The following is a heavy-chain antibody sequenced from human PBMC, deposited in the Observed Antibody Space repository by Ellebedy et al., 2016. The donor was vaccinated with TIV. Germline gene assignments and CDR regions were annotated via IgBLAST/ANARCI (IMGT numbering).Heavy chain of an antibody. Sequence: GESLKISXAASGFTFSKYYMHWVRQAPGKGLVWVSRIKGDGSFTDYAVSVRGRFTISRDNAKNTLFLQMNSLRAEDTAVYYCAKAYGVQFDFWGQGTLITVSS. CDR3: AKAYGVQFDF. V-gene: IGHV3-74*01. J-gene: IGHJ4*02. D-gene: IGHD4-17*01. CDR1: GFTFSKYY. CDR2: IKGDGSFT.